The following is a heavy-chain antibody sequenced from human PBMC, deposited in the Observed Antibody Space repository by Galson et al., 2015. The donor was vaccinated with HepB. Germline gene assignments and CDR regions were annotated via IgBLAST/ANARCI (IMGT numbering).Heavy chain of an antibody. CDR2: TYYRSKWYN. J-gene: IGHJ4*02. CDR3: ARGWVATLDY. Sequence: CAISGDSVSSNSVAWNRVRQSPSRGLEWLGRTYYRSKWYNDYAVSVKSRITINPNTSKNQFSLQLTSVTPEDTAVYYCARGWVATLDYWGQGTLVTVSS. V-gene: IGHV6-1*01. CDR1: GDSVSSNSVA. D-gene: IGHD5-12*01.